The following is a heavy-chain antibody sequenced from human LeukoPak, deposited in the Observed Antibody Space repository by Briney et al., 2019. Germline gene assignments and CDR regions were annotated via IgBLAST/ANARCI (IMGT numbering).Heavy chain of an antibody. CDR1: GYTLTRYA. Sequence: ASVKVSCKASGYTLTRYAMHWVRQAPGQRLEWMGWINAGNGNTKYSQKFQGRVTITRDTSASTAYMELSSLRSEDTVVYYRARARIAVAGTFDYWGQGTLVTVSS. J-gene: IGHJ4*02. D-gene: IGHD6-19*01. V-gene: IGHV1-3*01. CDR2: INAGNGNT. CDR3: ARARIAVAGTFDY.